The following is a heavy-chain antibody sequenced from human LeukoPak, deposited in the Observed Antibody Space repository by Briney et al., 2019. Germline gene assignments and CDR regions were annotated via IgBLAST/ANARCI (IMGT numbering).Heavy chain of an antibody. Sequence: ASVKVSCKASAYTFNDYYVHWVRQAPGQGLQWMGWIGPNSGDAEYAQKFQGRFTMTGDRSISTAYMDLGRLTSDDTAVYYCARRSRNGLDAFDIWGQGTMVTVSS. CDR3: ARRSRNGLDAFDI. V-gene: IGHV1-2*02. CDR1: AYTFNDYY. CDR2: IGPNSGDA. D-gene: IGHD2-8*01. J-gene: IGHJ3*02.